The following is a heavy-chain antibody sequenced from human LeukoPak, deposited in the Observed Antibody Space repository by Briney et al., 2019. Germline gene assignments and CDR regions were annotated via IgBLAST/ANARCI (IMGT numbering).Heavy chain of an antibody. Sequence: GGSLRLSCAASRFTFSNYWMCWVRQIPGKGLEWVANIKQDGSQTHYVDSVKGRFTISRDNSKTSLFLQMHSLIAVDTAIYYCASFSGLGTNWGRDSWGQGTLVTVSS. V-gene: IGHV3-7*05. D-gene: IGHD7-27*01. CDR2: IKQDGSQT. CDR3: ASFSGLGTNWGRDS. CDR1: RFTFSNYW. J-gene: IGHJ4*02.